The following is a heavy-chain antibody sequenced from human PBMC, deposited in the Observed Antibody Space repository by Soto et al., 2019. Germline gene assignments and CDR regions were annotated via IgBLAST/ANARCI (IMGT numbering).Heavy chain of an antibody. Sequence: GGSLILSCAASGFTFSSYWMHWVRQAPGKGLVWVSRINSDGSSTSYADSVKGRFTISRDNAKNTLYLQMNSLRAEDTAVYYCARETEVIASFDYWGQGTLVTVSS. J-gene: IGHJ4*02. CDR1: GFTFSSYW. V-gene: IGHV3-74*01. CDR3: ARETEVIASFDY. D-gene: IGHD2-21*01. CDR2: INSDGSST.